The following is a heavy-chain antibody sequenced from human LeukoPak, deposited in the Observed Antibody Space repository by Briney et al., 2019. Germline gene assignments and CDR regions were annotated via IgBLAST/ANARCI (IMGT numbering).Heavy chain of an antibody. CDR2: ISGSGGST. J-gene: IGHJ4*02. V-gene: IGHV3-23*01. Sequence: GGSLRLSCAASGFTFSSYAMSWVRQAPGKGLGWVSAISGSGGSTYYADSVKGRFTISRDNSKNTLYLQMNSLRAEDTAVYYCAKVPRCGGDCYWRGYYFDYWGQGTLVTVSS. CDR1: GFTFSSYA. CDR3: AKVPRCGGDCYWRGYYFDY. D-gene: IGHD2-21*01.